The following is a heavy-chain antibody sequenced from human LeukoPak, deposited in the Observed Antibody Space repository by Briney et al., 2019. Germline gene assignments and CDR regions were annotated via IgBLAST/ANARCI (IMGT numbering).Heavy chain of an antibody. V-gene: IGHV3-49*04. J-gene: IGHJ4*02. CDR1: GFTFGDYA. D-gene: IGHD1-26*01. CDR2: IRSKAYGGTT. Sequence: PGGSLRLSCTASGFTFGDYAMSWVRQAPGKGLEWVGFIRSKAYGGTTEYAASVKGRFTISRDDSKSIAYLQMNNLKTEDTAVYYCTREGIVGATYYWGQGTLVTVSS. CDR3: TREGIVGATYY.